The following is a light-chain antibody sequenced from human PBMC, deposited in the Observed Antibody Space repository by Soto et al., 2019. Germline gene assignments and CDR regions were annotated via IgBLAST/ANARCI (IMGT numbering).Light chain of an antibody. CDR3: SSYTTRSTYV. Sequence: QSVLTQPASVSGSPGQSITISCTGTSSDVGRFNFVSWFQQHPCKAPKLLIYEVTKRPSGVSNRVSGSKSGNTASLTISGLQTEDEADYYCSSYTTRSTYVFGTGTKGPS. V-gene: IGLV2-14*01. CDR2: EVT. CDR1: SSDVGRFNF. J-gene: IGLJ1*01.